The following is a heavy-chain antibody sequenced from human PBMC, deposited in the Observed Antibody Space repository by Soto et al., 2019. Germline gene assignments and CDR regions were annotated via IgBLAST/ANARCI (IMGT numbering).Heavy chain of an antibody. CDR3: TDGGGSDFDY. J-gene: IGHJ4*02. CDR1: GFTFSKSW. D-gene: IGHD2-21*01. V-gene: IGHV3-15*01. CDR2: IKSKTDGGTT. Sequence: PGRSLRLSCAASGFTFSKSWISWTRQSPGKGLEWVGRIKSKTDGGTTDYAAPVKGRFTMSRDDSKNTLYIKMNSLKTEDTAVYYCTDGGGSDFDYWGQGTLVTAPQ.